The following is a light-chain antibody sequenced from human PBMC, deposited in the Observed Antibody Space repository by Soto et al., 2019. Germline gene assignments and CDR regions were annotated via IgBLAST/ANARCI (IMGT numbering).Light chain of an antibody. V-gene: IGKV3-20*01. Sequence: EILLTQTPGIVSLSPGERAILSCRASQTVNASYLAWYQQKHGQAPRLLIYGASNRARGIPDRFSGSGSGTDFTLTISGLQSEDFAVYYCQQYNNWPRTFGQGTKVDIK. CDR2: GAS. J-gene: IGKJ1*01. CDR1: QTVNASY. CDR3: QQYNNWPRT.